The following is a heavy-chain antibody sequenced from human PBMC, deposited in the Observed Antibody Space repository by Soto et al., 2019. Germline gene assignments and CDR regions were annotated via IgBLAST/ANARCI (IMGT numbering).Heavy chain of an antibody. V-gene: IGHV1-69*12. J-gene: IGHJ4*02. Sequence: QVQLVQSGAEVKKPGSSVKVSCKASGGTFSSYAISWVRQAPGQGLEWMGGIIPIFGTANYAQKFQGRVTITADESTSTAYMELSSLRSEDTAMYYCARDLNGDELKHDYDWGQGTLVTVSS. CDR3: ARDLNGDELKHDYD. CDR2: IIPIFGTA. D-gene: IGHD4-17*01. CDR1: GGTFSSYA.